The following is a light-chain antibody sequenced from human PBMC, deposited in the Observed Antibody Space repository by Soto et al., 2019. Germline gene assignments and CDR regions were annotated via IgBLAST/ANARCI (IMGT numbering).Light chain of an antibody. CDR3: QQYKNWPRST. J-gene: IGKJ1*01. CDR2: GAS. V-gene: IGKV3-15*01. CDR1: QNVGSN. Sequence: EILMTQSPATLSVSPGERATLSCRARQNVGSNVAWYQQKPGQAPRLLIYGASISATGIPARFSGSGSGTDFTLTIDSLQSEEFAVYYCQQYKNWPRSTFGQGTKVDI.